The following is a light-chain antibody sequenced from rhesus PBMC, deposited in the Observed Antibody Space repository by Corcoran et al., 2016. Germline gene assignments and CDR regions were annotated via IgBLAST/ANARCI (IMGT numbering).Light chain of an antibody. J-gene: IGKJ4*01. Sequence: DIVMTQTPLSPPVTPGEPASISCRSSQSLLVSEDGKTYLDWYLQKPGHSPQLLIYDVSNRAPGVPDRFSGSGSDTDFTLKISRVGAEDVGLYYCMQALEFPLTFGGGTKVEIK. CDR1: QSLLVSEDGKTY. V-gene: IGKV2-104*02. CDR2: DVS. CDR3: MQALEFPLT.